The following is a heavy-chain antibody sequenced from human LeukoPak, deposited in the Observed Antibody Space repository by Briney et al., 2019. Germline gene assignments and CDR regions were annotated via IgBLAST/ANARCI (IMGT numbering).Heavy chain of an antibody. Sequence: SDTLSLTCSVSGGSVSANYWSWIRQPLGGGLEWMGYIYNSGNTKYNPSLKSRLTISVDTSGNHFSLKLSSVTAADTAVYYCARHSSLMQLGCFDYWGQGALVTVSS. CDR3: ARHSSLMQLGCFDY. J-gene: IGHJ4*02. D-gene: IGHD3-16*01. CDR2: IYNSGNT. CDR1: GGSVSANY. V-gene: IGHV4-59*08.